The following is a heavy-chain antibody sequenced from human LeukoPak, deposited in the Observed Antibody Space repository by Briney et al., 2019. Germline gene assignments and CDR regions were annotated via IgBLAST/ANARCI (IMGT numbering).Heavy chain of an antibody. CDR3: AKDWYYYDSSGYYSYGAFDI. CDR2: ISGSGGST. J-gene: IGHJ3*02. CDR1: GFTFSRYA. D-gene: IGHD3-22*01. V-gene: IGHV3-23*01. Sequence: GGSLRLSCAASGFTFSRYAMSWVRQAPGKGLEWVSAISGSGGSTYYADSVKGRFTISRDNSKNTLYLQMNSLRAEDTAVYYCAKDWYYYDSSGYYSYGAFDIWGQGTMVTVSS.